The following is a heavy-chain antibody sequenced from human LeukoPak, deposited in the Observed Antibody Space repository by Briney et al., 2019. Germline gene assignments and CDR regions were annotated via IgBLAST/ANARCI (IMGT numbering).Heavy chain of an antibody. V-gene: IGHV3-33*05. Sequence: GGPLRLSCEASGFIFSSDDMHWVRQAPGKGLEWVAGIQSNGRNKYYVDSVKGRFAISRDNSKSTLYLQVNSLRVEDTALYYCARESEGGTGTSCPDYWGQGTLVTVSS. CDR3: ARESEGGTGTSCPDY. CDR1: GFIFSSDD. CDR2: IQSNGRNK. J-gene: IGHJ4*02. D-gene: IGHD2-2*01.